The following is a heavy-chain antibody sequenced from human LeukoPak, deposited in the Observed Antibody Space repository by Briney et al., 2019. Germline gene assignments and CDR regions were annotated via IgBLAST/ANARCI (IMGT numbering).Heavy chain of an antibody. J-gene: IGHJ5*02. CDR3: ARGYYDILTGYYKERSAGFDP. D-gene: IGHD3-9*01. CDR2: INHSGST. V-gene: IGHV4-34*01. Sequence: ASETLSLTCAVYGGSFSGYYWSWIRQPPGKGLEWIGEINHSGSTNYNPSLKSRVTISVDTSKNQFSLKLSSVTAADTAVYYCARGYYDILTGYYKERSAGFDPWGQGTLVTVSS. CDR1: GGSFSGYY.